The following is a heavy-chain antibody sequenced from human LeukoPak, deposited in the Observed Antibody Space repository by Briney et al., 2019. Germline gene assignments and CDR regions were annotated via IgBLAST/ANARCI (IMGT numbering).Heavy chain of an antibody. J-gene: IGHJ4*02. Sequence: ASVKVSCRASGYTFTGYYMHWVRQAPGQGLEWMGWINPNSGGTNYAQKFQGRVTITRDTSISTAYMELRSLRSDDTAVYYCARGFSYYSSRTSEINDYWGQGTLVTVSS. CDR2: INPNSGGT. CDR3: ARGFSYYSSRTSEINDY. CDR1: GYTFTGYY. V-gene: IGHV1-2*02. D-gene: IGHD3-22*01.